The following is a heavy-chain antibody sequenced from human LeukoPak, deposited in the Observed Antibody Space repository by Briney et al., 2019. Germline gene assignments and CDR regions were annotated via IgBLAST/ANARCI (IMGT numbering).Heavy chain of an antibody. Sequence: GESLKISCKGSGYRFTSYWIGWVRPMPGKGLEWMGIIYPGDSDTRYSPSFQGQVTISADKSISTAYLQWSSLKGSDTAMYYCARHAAYYYDSSGYIQSGMDVWGQGTTVTVSS. D-gene: IGHD3-22*01. V-gene: IGHV5-51*01. CDR3: ARHAAYYYDSSGYIQSGMDV. CDR1: GYRFTSYW. J-gene: IGHJ6*02. CDR2: IYPGDSDT.